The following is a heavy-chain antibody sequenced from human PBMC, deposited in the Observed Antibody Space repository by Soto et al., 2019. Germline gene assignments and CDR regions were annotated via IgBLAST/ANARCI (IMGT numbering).Heavy chain of an antibody. CDR1: GFTFRSYA. J-gene: IGHJ4*02. CDR3: AKAGAAHWVAGTYYFDY. CDR2: ISGSGGST. D-gene: IGHD6-19*01. Sequence: SXVSMRLSCAASGFTFRSYAVSWVRQAPGKGLEWVSAISGSGGSTYYADSVKGRFTISRDNSKNTLYLQMNSLRAEDTAVYYCAKAGAAHWVAGTYYFDYWGQGTLVTVSS. V-gene: IGHV3-23*01.